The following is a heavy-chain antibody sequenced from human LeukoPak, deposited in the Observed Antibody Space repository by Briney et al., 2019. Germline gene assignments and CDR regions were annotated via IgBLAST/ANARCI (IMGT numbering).Heavy chain of an antibody. CDR1: GGSISSSDW. CDR2: VYHSGST. Sequence: SETLSLTCAVSGGSISSSDWWSWVRQPPGKGLEWIGEVYHSGSTKHNPSLMSRVTMSVDKSKNRFSLKLSSVTAADTAAYYCASSYCSSTSCYGPIDYWGQGTLVTVSS. V-gene: IGHV4-4*02. CDR3: ASSYCSSTSCYGPIDY. J-gene: IGHJ4*02. D-gene: IGHD2-2*01.